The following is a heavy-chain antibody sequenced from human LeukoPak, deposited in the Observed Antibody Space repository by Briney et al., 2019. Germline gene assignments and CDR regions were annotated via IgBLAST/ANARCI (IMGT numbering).Heavy chain of an antibody. CDR2: IWYDGSSK. V-gene: IGHV3-30*02. CDR3: AKSEAYDFWSGYIDC. Sequence: GGSLRLSCAASGFSFSAYGVHWVRQALGKGLEWVADIWYDGSSKDYADSVKGRFTLSRDNSKNTLYLQMNSLRAEDTAVYYCAKSEAYDFWSGYIDCWGQGTLVTVSS. CDR1: GFSFSAYG. J-gene: IGHJ4*02. D-gene: IGHD3-3*01.